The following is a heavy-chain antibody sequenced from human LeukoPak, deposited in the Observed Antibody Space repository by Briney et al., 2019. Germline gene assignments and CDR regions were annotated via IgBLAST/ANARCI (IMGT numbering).Heavy chain of an antibody. CDR2: INHSGST. V-gene: IGHV4-34*01. J-gene: IGHJ6*02. CDR1: GGSFSGYY. D-gene: IGHD1-14*01. CDR3: ARDHLARSDSPRRRDYYYGMDV. Sequence: SETLSLTCAVYGGSFSGYYWSWLRQPPGKGLEWIGEINHSGSTNYNPSLKSRVTISVDTSKNQFSLKLSSVTAADTAVYYCARDHLARSDSPRRRDYYYGMDVWGQGTTVTVSS.